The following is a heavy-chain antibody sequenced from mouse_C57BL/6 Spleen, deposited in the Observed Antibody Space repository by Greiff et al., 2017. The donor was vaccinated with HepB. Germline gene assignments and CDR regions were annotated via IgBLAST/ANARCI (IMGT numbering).Heavy chain of an antibody. D-gene: IGHD4-1*01. CDR1: GFTFSSYA. CDR3: ARVPNLDYFDY. V-gene: IGHV5-4*01. J-gene: IGHJ2*01. Sequence: DVHLVESGGGLVKPGGSLKLSCAASGFTFSSYAMSWVRQTPEKRLEWVATISDGGSYTYYPDNVKGRFTISRDNAKNNLYLQMSHLKSEDTAMYYCARVPNLDYFDYWGQGTTLTVSS. CDR2: ISDGGSYT.